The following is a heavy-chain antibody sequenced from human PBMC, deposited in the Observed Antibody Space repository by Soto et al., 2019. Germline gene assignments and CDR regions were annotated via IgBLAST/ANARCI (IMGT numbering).Heavy chain of an antibody. V-gene: IGHV1-69*13. J-gene: IGHJ3*02. D-gene: IGHD5-18*01. CDR3: AREVHTDGAFDI. CDR2: IIPVFGTT. CDR1: GYIFSSYS. Sequence: SLKVSCKASGYIFSSYSISWVRQAPGQGLEWMGGIIPVFGTTRDVQKFQGRVTMTANESTSTVYMELSRLRSEDTAIYYCAREVHTDGAFDIWGQGTMVTVSS.